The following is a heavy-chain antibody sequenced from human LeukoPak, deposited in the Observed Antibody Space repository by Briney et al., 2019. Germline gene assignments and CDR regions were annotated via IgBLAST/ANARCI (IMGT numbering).Heavy chain of an antibody. V-gene: IGHV3-48*04. J-gene: IGHJ4*02. Sequence: PGGSLRLSCAASGFTFSTYGMNWVRQAPGKGLEWVSYISPSSSMIYYADSVKGRFTISRDNANNSLYLQMSSLRAEDTAVYYCAREGDSTGWYDFDYWGQGTLVTVSS. D-gene: IGHD6-19*01. CDR3: AREGDSTGWYDFDY. CDR1: GFTFSTYG. CDR2: ISPSSSMI.